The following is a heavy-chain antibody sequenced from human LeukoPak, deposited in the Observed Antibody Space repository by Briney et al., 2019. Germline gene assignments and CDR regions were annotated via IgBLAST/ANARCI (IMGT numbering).Heavy chain of an antibody. CDR2: MNPNSGNT. D-gene: IGHD6-13*01. Sequence: RASVKVSCKASGYTFTSHDINWVRQAPGQGLEWMGWMNPNSGNTGYAQKFQGRVTMTRNTSISTAYMELSSLRSEDTAVYYCARQVRLGSRAIDYWGQGTLVTVSS. CDR1: GYTFTSHD. J-gene: IGHJ4*02. V-gene: IGHV1-8*01. CDR3: ARQVRLGSRAIDY.